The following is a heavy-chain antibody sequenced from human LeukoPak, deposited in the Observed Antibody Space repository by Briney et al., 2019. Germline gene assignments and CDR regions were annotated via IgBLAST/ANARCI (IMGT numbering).Heavy chain of an antibody. V-gene: IGHV4-39*07. Sequence: PSETLSLTCTVSGGSISTSNYYWGWIRQPPGKGLEWIGSMYHSGSTYYNPPLKSRVTISEDTSENQFSLKLRSVTAADTAVYYCARGPRFGELLWHWFDPWGQGTLVTVSS. D-gene: IGHD3-10*01. CDR1: GGSISTSNYY. J-gene: IGHJ5*02. CDR2: MYHSGST. CDR3: ARGPRFGELLWHWFDP.